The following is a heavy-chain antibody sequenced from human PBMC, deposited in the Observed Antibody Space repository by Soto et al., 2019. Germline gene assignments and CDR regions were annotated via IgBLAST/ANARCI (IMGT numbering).Heavy chain of an antibody. D-gene: IGHD2-8*01. CDR1: GFNFGSYG. CDR3: AKGLGNAKEV. V-gene: IGHV3-23*01. Sequence: VQLLESGGGLVQPGGSLRLSCSASGFNFGSYGMSWVHQAPGKGLEWVSGLTASGLNTYYTDSVKGRFTISRDNSRNTVYLQMSGLRVEDTAVFHCAKGLGNAKEVWGQGTTVTVSS. J-gene: IGHJ6*02. CDR2: LTASGLNT.